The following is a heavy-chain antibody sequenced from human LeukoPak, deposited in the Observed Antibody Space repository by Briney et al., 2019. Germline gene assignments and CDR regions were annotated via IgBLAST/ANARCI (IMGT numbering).Heavy chain of an antibody. V-gene: IGHV3-23*01. D-gene: IGHD6-19*01. CDR3: AKVSYLAVAGNYYFDY. CDR2: ISGSGGST. Sequence: GGSLRLSCAASGFTFSSYAMSWVRQAPGKGLEWVSAISGSGGSTYYAGSVKGRFTISRDNSKNTLYLQMNSLRAEDTAVYYCAKVSYLAVAGNYYFDYWGQGTLVTVSS. CDR1: GFTFSSYA. J-gene: IGHJ4*02.